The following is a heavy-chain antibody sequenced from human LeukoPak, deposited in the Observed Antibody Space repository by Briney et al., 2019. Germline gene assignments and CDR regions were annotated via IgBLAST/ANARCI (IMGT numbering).Heavy chain of an antibody. Sequence: GGSLRLSCAASRFTFLNYAVNWVRQAPGKGLEWVAVIWYDGSNKYYADSVKGRFTISRDNSKNTLYLQMNSLRAEGTAVYYCARDLSPGPYCSSTSCYTPFDYWGQGTLVTVSS. CDR2: IWYDGSNK. V-gene: IGHV3-33*08. D-gene: IGHD2-2*02. CDR3: ARDLSPGPYCSSTSCYTPFDY. J-gene: IGHJ4*02. CDR1: RFTFLNYA.